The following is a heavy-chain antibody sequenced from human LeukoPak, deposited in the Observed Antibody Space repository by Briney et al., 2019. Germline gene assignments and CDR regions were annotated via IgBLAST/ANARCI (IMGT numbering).Heavy chain of an antibody. J-gene: IGHJ4*02. D-gene: IGHD6-13*01. Sequence: GSLRLSCAASGFTFSSYGMHWVRQAPGKGLEWVAFIRYDGSNKYYADSVKGRFTISRDNSKNTLYLQMNSLRAEDTAVYYCAKTPYSLDYFDYWGQGTLVTISP. V-gene: IGHV3-30*02. CDR3: AKTPYSLDYFDY. CDR1: GFTFSSYG. CDR2: IRYDGSNK.